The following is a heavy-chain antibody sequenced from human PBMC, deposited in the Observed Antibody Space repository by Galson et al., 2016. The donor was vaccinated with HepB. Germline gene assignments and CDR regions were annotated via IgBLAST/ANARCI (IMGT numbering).Heavy chain of an antibody. CDR1: EFTFSTYW. V-gene: IGHV3-74*01. J-gene: IGHJ2*01. Sequence: SLRLSCAASEFTFSTYWMHWVRQAPGKGLVWVSRIDVDGSTTIYADSVKGRFTISRDNAKNTLYLQMNSLRAEEPAVYYCARDRHYYDNSGYPQPYWFFDLWGRGTLVTVSS. CDR3: ARDRHYYDNSGYPQPYWFFDL. CDR2: IDVDGSTT. D-gene: IGHD3-22*01.